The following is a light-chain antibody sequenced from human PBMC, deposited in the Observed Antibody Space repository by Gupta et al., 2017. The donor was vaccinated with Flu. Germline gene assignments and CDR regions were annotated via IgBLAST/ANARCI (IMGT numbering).Light chain of an antibody. CDR3: SSKRSGRTLVV. J-gene: IGLJ2*01. Sequence: ITISCTGTSSDVGGYNYVSWYQQHPGKAPKLMIYDVSNRPSGVSNRFSGSKSGNTAYLTISGLQAEDEADYYCSSKRSGRTLVVFGGGTKLTVL. CDR1: SSDVGGYNY. V-gene: IGLV2-14*04. CDR2: DVS.